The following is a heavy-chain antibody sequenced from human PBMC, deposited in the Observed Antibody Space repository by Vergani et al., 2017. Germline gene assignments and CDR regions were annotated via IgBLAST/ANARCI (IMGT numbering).Heavy chain of an antibody. J-gene: IGHJ5*02. V-gene: IGHV3-15*01. D-gene: IGHD1-1*01. Sequence: EVQLVESGGGLVKPGGSLRLSCAASGFTFSNAWMSWVRQAPGKGLEWVGRIKSKTDGGTTDYAAPVKGRFTISRDDSKSTLYLQMNSLKTEDTAVYYCASSPKGTRGWFDPWGQGTLVTVSS. CDR3: ASSPKGTRGWFDP. CDR2: IKSKTDGGTT. CDR1: GFTFSNAW.